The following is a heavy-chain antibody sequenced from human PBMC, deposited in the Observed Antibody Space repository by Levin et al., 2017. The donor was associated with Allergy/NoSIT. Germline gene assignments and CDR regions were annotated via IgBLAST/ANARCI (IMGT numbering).Heavy chain of an antibody. Sequence: GESLKISCAASGFTFTSYGMSWVRQAPGKGLEWVSGISGSGDSTYYADSVKGRFTISRDYSKNTLYVQMNSLTDEDTAVYYCAKDVRSSSWFDSWGQGTLVTVSS. CDR1: GFTFTSYG. J-gene: IGHJ5*01. D-gene: IGHD6-13*01. CDR2: ISGSGDST. V-gene: IGHV3-23*01. CDR3: AKDVRSSSWFDS.